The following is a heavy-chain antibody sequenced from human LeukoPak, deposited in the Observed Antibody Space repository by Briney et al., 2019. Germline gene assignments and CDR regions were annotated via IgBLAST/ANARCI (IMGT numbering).Heavy chain of an antibody. CDR1: GFTFSSYA. Sequence: GGSLRLSCAASGFTFSSYAMSWVRQAPGKGLEWVSAISGSGGSTYCADSVKGRFTISRDNSKNTLYLQMNSLRAEDTAVYYCAKGPQYSSPVGYFDYWGQGTLVTVSS. CDR3: AKGPQYSSPVGYFDY. D-gene: IGHD6-19*01. V-gene: IGHV3-23*01. J-gene: IGHJ4*02. CDR2: ISGSGGST.